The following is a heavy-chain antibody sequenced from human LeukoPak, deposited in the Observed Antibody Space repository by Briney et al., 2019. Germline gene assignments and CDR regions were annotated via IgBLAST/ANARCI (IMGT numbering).Heavy chain of an antibody. Sequence: ASVKVSCKASGYTFTSYAMHWVRQAPGQRLEWMGWINAGNGNTKYSQKFQGRVTITRDTSASTAYMELSSLRSEDTAVYYCARYGNGEWLAHYAFDVWGQGTMVTVSS. CDR2: INAGNGNT. CDR1: GYTFTSYA. J-gene: IGHJ3*01. D-gene: IGHD6-19*01. V-gene: IGHV1-3*01. CDR3: ARYGNGEWLAHYAFDV.